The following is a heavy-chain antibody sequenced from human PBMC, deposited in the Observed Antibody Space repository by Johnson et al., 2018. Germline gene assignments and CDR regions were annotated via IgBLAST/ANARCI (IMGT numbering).Heavy chain of an antibody. CDR2: IRSKAYGGTT. CDR1: GFTFGDYA. CDR3: SRGQSGRYFDDAFDI. J-gene: IGHJ3*02. Sequence: VQLVQSGGGLVQPGGSLRLSCTASGFTFGDYAMSWFRQAPGKGLEWVGFIRSKAYGGTTEYAASVKGRFTISRDDSKSIAYLQMNSLKTEDTAVYYCSRGQSGRYFDDAFDIWGQGTMVTVSS. V-gene: IGHV3-49*03. D-gene: IGHD1-26*01.